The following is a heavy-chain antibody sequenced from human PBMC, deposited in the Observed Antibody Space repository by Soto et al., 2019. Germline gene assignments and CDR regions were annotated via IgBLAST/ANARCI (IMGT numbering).Heavy chain of an antibody. D-gene: IGHD5-12*01. CDR1: GFTFSDYA. J-gene: IGHJ1*01. V-gene: IGHV3-23*01. CDR2: ISSSGDHT. Sequence: PGGSLRLSCAASGFTFSDYAMSWVRQAPGKGLDWVSAISSSGDHTFYADSVKGRFTISRDNSKNTLYLQVNSLRAEDTAVYYCAKGRVTYSGYDSTLYFQHWGQGTLVTVSS. CDR3: AKGRVTYSGYDSTLYFQH.